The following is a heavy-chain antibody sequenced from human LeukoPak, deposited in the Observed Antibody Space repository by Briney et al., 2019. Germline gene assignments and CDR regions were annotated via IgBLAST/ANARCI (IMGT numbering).Heavy chain of an antibody. J-gene: IGHJ4*02. CDR3: ASKIAVAGTWVFDY. Sequence: SETLSLTCTVPGGSISSYYWSWIRQPPGKGLEWIGYIYYSGSTNYNPSPKSRVTISVDTSKNQFSLKLSSVTAADTAVYYCASKIAVAGTWVFDYWGQGTLVTVSS. D-gene: IGHD6-19*01. CDR1: GGSISSYY. V-gene: IGHV4-59*01. CDR2: IYYSGST.